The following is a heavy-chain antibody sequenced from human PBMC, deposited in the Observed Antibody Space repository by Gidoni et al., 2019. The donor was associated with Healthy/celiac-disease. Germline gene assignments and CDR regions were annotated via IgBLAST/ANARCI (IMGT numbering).Heavy chain of an antibody. CDR2: INSDGSST. Sequence: VQLVEYGGGVVQPGGSLRLSCAASGFTFSSYWMPWVRQGPGKRLVWVSLINSDGSSTSSSDSVKGRFTISSDNAKNTLYLQMNSLRAEYTAVYYCARRGGSGSYYSYYYGMDVWGQGTTVTVSS. J-gene: IGHJ6*02. D-gene: IGHD3-10*01. CDR1: GFTFSSYW. CDR3: ARRGGSGSYYSYYYGMDV. V-gene: IGHV3-74*01.